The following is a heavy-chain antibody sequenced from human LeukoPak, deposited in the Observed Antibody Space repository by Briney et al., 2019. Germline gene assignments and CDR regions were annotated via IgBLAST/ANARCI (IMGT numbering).Heavy chain of an antibody. V-gene: IGHV3-30*02. Sequence: PGGSLRLSCAASGFTFSSYGMHWVRQAPGQGLEWVAFIRFDGTSKYYADSVKGRFTISRDNSKNTLYLQMNSLRAEDTAVYHCAQGVVVDILDTRYWGQGTLVTVSS. D-gene: IGHD2-21*01. J-gene: IGHJ4*02. CDR3: AQGVVVDILDTRY. CDR2: IRFDGTSK. CDR1: GFTFSSYG.